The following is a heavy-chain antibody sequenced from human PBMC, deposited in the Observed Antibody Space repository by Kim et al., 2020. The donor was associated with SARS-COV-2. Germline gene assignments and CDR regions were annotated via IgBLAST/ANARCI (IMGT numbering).Heavy chain of an antibody. CDR1: GFTFSNYA. Sequence: GGSLRLSCAASGFTFSNYAMSWVRRAPGKGLEWVSSIGDVTGKTYYADSVKGRFTISRDNSKNTLFLQMNSLRAEDTALYYCVTNALRRVIYFDTWGQGTLVTVSS. D-gene: IGHD3-10*01. J-gene: IGHJ4*02. V-gene: IGHV3-23*01. CDR3: VTNALRRVIYFDT. CDR2: IGDVTGKT.